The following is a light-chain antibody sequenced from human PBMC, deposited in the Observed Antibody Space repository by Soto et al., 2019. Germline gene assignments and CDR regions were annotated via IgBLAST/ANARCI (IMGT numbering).Light chain of an antibody. J-gene: IGLJ1*01. V-gene: IGLV2-14*01. CDR3: SSYTLHSALDV. CDR2: EVS. CDR1: SSDVGAYNY. Sequence: QSALTQPASVSGSPGQSITISCTGTSSDVGAYNYVSWYQQHPGRAPELIIYEVSDRPSGVSNRFSGSKSGNTASLTISGLQGEDEADYYCSSYTLHSALDVFGTGTKVTVL.